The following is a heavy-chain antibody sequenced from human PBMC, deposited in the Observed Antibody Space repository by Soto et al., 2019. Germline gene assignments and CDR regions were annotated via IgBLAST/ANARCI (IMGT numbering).Heavy chain of an antibody. D-gene: IGHD3-22*01. Sequence: KSSETLSLTCIVSGGSTISSTYYWVWIRQPPGKGLEWIGSVYYTGSTFYNPSLKSRVTISVDTSKNQFSLRLSSVTAADTAVYYCARQRRYYYDSSGYPDYWGQGTLVTVSS. CDR1: GGSTISSTYY. J-gene: IGHJ4*02. CDR3: ARQRRYYYDSSGYPDY. CDR2: VYYTGST. V-gene: IGHV4-39*01.